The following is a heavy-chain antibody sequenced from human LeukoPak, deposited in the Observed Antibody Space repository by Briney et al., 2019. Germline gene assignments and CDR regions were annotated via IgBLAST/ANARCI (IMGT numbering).Heavy chain of an antibody. D-gene: IGHD3-10*01. Sequence: PSQTLSLTCTVSGGSISSGGYYWSWIRQHPGKGLEWIGYIYYSGSTYYNPSLKSLVTISVDTSKNQFSLKLSSVTAADTAVYYCARRLPLVRGDWFDPWGQGTLVTVSS. CDR1: GGSISSGGYY. V-gene: IGHV4-31*01. CDR3: ARRLPLVRGDWFDP. CDR2: IYYSGST. J-gene: IGHJ5*02.